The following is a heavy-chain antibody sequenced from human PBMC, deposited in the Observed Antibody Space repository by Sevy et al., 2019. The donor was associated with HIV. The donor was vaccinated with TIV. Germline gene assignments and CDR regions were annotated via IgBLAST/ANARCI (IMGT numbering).Heavy chain of an antibody. J-gene: IGHJ6*02. D-gene: IGHD6-6*01. V-gene: IGHV3-30-3*01. Sequence: GGSLRLSCAASGFTFSSYAMHWVRQAPGKGLEWVAVISYDGSNKYYADSVKGRFTISRDNSKNTLYLQMNSLRAEDMAVYYCARDGDSSSSDPDYYYYGMDVWGQGTTVTVSS. CDR3: ARDGDSSSSDPDYYYYGMDV. CDR2: ISYDGSNK. CDR1: GFTFSSYA.